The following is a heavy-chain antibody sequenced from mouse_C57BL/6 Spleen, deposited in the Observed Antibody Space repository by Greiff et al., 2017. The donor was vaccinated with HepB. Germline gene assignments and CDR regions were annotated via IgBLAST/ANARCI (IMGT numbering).Heavy chain of an antibody. Sequence: DVQLVESGGDLVKPGGSLKLSCAASGFTFSSYGMSWVRQTPDKRLEWVATISSGGSYTYYPDSVKGRFTISRDNAKNTLYLQMSSLKSEDTAMYSCARQGTGKHFDYWGQSTTLTVSS. CDR1: GFTFSSYG. D-gene: IGHD4-1*01. CDR2: ISSGGSYT. V-gene: IGHV5-6*01. CDR3: ARQGTGKHFDY. J-gene: IGHJ2*01.